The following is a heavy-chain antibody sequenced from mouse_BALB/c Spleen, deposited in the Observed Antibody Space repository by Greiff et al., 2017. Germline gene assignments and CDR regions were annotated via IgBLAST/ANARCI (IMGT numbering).Heavy chain of an antibody. CDR3: ARGYYGYPYAMDY. Sequence: SGAELVKPGASVKLSCTASGFNIKDTYMHWVKQRPEQGLEWIGRIDPANGNTKYDPKFQGKATITADTSSNTAYLQLSSLTSEDTAVYYCARGYYGYPYAMDYWGQGTSVTVSS. D-gene: IGHD2-2*01. J-gene: IGHJ4*01. CDR2: IDPANGNT. V-gene: IGHV14-3*02. CDR1: GFNIKDTY.